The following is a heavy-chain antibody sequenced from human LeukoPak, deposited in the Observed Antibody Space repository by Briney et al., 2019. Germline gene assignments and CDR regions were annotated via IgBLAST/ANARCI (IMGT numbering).Heavy chain of an antibody. CDR1: GGSFSGYY. Sequence: PSETLSLTCAVYGGSFSGYYWSWIRQPPGKGLEWIGEINHSGSTNYNPSLKSRVTISVDTSKNQFSLKLSSVTAADTAVYYCARGRWTGYYYGMDVWGQGTTVTVSS. V-gene: IGHV4-34*01. CDR3: ARGRWTGYYYGMDV. CDR2: INHSGST. J-gene: IGHJ6*02. D-gene: IGHD3/OR15-3a*01.